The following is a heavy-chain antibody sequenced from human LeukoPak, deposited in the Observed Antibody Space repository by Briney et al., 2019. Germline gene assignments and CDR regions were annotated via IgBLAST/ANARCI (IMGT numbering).Heavy chain of an antibody. J-gene: IGHJ4*02. Sequence: GGSLRLSCAATGFTFSDYDMHWVRQATGKGLEWVSAIGTAGDTYYTGSVKGRFTISRENAKNSLYLQMDSLRAGDTAVYYCARVAKERVGGVYYFDYWGQGTLVTVSS. D-gene: IGHD1-1*01. CDR2: IGTAGDT. V-gene: IGHV3-13*01. CDR1: GFTFSDYD. CDR3: ARVAKERVGGVYYFDY.